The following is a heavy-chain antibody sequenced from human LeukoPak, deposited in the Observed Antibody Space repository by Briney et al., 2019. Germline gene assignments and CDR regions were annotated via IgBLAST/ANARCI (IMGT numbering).Heavy chain of an antibody. CDR1: AGSISGYY. Sequence: SETLSLTCTVSAGSISGYYWTWIRQPPGKGLEWIGYIYYTGRTNYNPSLKSRVAISLDTSKNQFSLKPNSVTAADTAVYYCARWFCSGGSCRGAVDYWGQGTLVTVSS. D-gene: IGHD2-15*01. CDR3: ARWFCSGGSCRGAVDY. CDR2: IYYTGRT. V-gene: IGHV4-59*01. J-gene: IGHJ4*02.